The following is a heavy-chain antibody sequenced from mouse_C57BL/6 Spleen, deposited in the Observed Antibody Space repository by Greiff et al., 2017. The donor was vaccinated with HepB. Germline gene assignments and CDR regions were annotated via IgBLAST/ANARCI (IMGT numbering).Heavy chain of an antibody. J-gene: IGHJ2*01. D-gene: IGHD2-3*01. CDR2: ISDGGSYT. CDR3: ARHYDGLYFDY. Sequence: EVKLMESGGGLVKPGGSLKLSCAASGFTFSSYAMSWVRQTPEKRLEWVATISDGGSYTYYPDNVKGRFTISRDNAKNNLYLQMSHLKSEDTAMYYCARHYDGLYFDYWGQGTTLTVSS. CDR1: GFTFSSYA. V-gene: IGHV5-4*03.